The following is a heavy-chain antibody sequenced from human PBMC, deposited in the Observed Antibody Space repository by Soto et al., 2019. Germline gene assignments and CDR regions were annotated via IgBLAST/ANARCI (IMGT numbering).Heavy chain of an antibody. D-gene: IGHD3-10*01. CDR2: IYYSGST. V-gene: IGHV4-31*03. Sequence: QVQLQESGPGLVKPSQTLSLTCTVSGGSISSGGYYWSWIRQHPGKGLEWIGYIYYSGSTYYNPSLQRRVTNTVHTPTNQFALKLSSVTAADTAVYYCAMRGARITMVRGVIPDAFDIWGQGTMVTVSS. CDR1: GGSISSGGYY. CDR3: AMRGARITMVRGVIPDAFDI. J-gene: IGHJ3*02.